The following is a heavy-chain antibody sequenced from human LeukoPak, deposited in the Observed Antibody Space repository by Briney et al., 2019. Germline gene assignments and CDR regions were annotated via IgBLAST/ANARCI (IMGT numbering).Heavy chain of an antibody. CDR2: IYYSGST. D-gene: IGHD4/OR15-4a*01. Sequence: PSETLSLTCTVSGGSISSSSYYWGWIRQPPGKGLEWIGSIYYSGSTYYNPSLKSRVTISVDTSKNQFSLKLSSVTAADTAVYYCARGVRHHYYYGMDVWGQGTTVTVSS. J-gene: IGHJ6*02. CDR3: ARGVRHHYYYGMDV. V-gene: IGHV4-39*01. CDR1: GGSISSSSYY.